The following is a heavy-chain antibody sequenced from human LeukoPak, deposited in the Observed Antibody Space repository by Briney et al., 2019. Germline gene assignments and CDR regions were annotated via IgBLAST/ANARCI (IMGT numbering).Heavy chain of an antibody. D-gene: IGHD3-3*01. V-gene: IGHV1-18*01. CDR3: ARDQNDFWSGSLDY. CDR1: GYTFTSYG. CDR2: ISAYNGNT. Sequence: ASVKVSCKASGYTFTSYGISWVRQPPGQGLEWMGWISAYNGNTNYAQKLQGRVTMTTDTSTSTAYMELRSLRSDDTAVYYCARDQNDFWSGSLDYWGQGTLVTVSS. J-gene: IGHJ4*02.